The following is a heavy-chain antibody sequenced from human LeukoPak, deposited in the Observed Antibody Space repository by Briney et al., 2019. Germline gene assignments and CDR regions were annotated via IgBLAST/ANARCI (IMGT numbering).Heavy chain of an antibody. V-gene: IGHV1-46*01. Sequence: ASVKVSCKASGDTFINYYVHWVRQAPGQGLEWMRIINPSGGSVSYAQKFQGRVTMTRDTSTSTVYMDLSSLRSEDTAVYYCARRYGGPARWYFDLWGRGTLVTVSS. CDR1: GDTFINYY. CDR2: INPSGGSV. CDR3: ARRYGGPARWYFDL. J-gene: IGHJ2*01. D-gene: IGHD4-17*01.